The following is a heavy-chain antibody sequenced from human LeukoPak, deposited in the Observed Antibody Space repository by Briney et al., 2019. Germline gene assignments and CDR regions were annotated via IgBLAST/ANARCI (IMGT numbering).Heavy chain of an antibody. CDR3: ARFPCSGDSCYSGIRAFDI. Sequence: SETLSLTCAVSGYSISSGSYWGWLRQPPGKGLEWIGSIYHSGSTYYNPSLKRRVTISVDTSKSQFSLKLSSVTAADTAVYYCARFPCSGDSCYSGIRAFDIWGQGTMVTVSS. D-gene: IGHD2-15*01. CDR2: IYHSGST. CDR1: GYSISSGSY. J-gene: IGHJ3*02. V-gene: IGHV4-38-2*01.